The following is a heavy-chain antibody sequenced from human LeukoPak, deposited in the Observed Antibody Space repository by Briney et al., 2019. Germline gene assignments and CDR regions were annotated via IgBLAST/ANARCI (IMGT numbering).Heavy chain of an antibody. V-gene: IGHV3-23*01. CDR1: GFTFSTNA. Sequence: GGSLRLSCAASGFTFSTNAMSWVRQAPGKGLEWVSGITGSDIRTYNADSAEGRFTITRDNSKSALYLQMNNLRAEDTAVYYCARGGVFGRLGYWGQGTLVTVSS. J-gene: IGHJ4*02. D-gene: IGHD3-10*01. CDR3: ARGGVFGRLGY. CDR2: ITGSDIRT.